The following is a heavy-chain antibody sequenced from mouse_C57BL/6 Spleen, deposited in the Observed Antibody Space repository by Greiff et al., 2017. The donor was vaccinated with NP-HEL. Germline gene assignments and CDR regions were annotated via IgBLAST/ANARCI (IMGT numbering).Heavy chain of an antibody. CDR3: ASRGYFRGVYAMDY. Sequence: VQLQQPGAELVKPGASVKLSCKASGYTFTSYWMHWVKQRPGQGLEWIGYINPSSGYTKYNQKFKDKATLTADKSSSTAYMQLSSLTYEDSAVYYCASRGYFRGVYAMDYWGQGTSVTVSS. J-gene: IGHJ4*01. CDR1: GYTFTSYW. CDR2: INPSSGYT. D-gene: IGHD2-12*01. V-gene: IGHV1-7*01.